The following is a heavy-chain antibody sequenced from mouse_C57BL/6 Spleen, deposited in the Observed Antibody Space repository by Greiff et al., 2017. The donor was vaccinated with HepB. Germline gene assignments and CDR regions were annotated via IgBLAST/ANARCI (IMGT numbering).Heavy chain of an antibody. CDR2: IWSDGST. Sequence: VHLVESGPGLVAPSQSLSITCTVSGFSLTSYGVHWVRQPPGKGLEWLVVIWSDGSTTYNSALKSRLSISKDNSKSQVFLKMNSLHTDDTAMYYCARQGVTTERGAMDYWGQGTSVTVSS. CDR3: ARQGVTTERGAMDY. V-gene: IGHV2-6-1*01. CDR1: GFSLTSYG. J-gene: IGHJ4*01. D-gene: IGHD1-1*01.